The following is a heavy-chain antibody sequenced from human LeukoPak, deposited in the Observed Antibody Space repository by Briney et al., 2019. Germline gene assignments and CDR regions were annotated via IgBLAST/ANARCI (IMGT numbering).Heavy chain of an antibody. CDR1: GFTFSSYA. CDR2: ITASGGNT. CDR3: AKGQRWELPLDF. J-gene: IGHJ4*02. D-gene: IGHD2-15*01. V-gene: IGHV3-23*01. Sequence: GGSLRLSCAASGFTFSSYAMGWVRQAPGKGLEWVSAITASGGNTYYADSVKGRFTISRDNSKNTLYLQVNSLRAEDTAVYYCAKGQRWELPLDFWGQGTLVTVSS.